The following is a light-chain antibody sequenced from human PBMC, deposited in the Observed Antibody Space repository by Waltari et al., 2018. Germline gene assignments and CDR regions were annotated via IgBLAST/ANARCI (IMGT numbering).Light chain of an antibody. J-gene: IGLJ2*01. V-gene: IGLV2-23*02. CDR2: EVS. CDR3: CSYAGDRSVL. Sequence: QSALTQPASVSGSPGQSITVSCTGTSSDVGNYNLVPWYQQHTGNAPKLLIYEVSQRPSGVSNRFSGSKSGTTASLTVSGLQAEDEAIYFCCSYAGDRSVLFGGGTKLTVL. CDR1: SSDVGNYNL.